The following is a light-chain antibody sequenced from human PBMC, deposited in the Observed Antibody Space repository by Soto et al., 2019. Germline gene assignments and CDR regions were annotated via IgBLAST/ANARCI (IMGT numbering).Light chain of an antibody. J-gene: IGKJ4*01. Sequence: EIVLTQSPATLSLSPGERATLSCGASQSISSTFLAWYQQKPGQAPRLLMFRTSSRATGIPDRFSGGGSGTDFTLTISRLEPEDFALYYCHQYDNSPLTFGGGTKVDIK. V-gene: IGKV3-20*01. CDR1: QSISSTF. CDR3: HQYDNSPLT. CDR2: RTS.